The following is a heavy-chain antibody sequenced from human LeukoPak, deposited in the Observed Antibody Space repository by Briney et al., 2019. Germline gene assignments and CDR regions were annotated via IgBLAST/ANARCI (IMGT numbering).Heavy chain of an antibody. CDR2: INHSGST. V-gene: IGHV4-34*01. J-gene: IGHJ4*02. D-gene: IGHD1-26*01. CDR1: GGSFSGYY. Sequence: PSETLSLTCAVYGGSFSGYYWSWIRQPPGKGLEWIGEINHSGSTNYNPSLKSRVTISVDTSKNQFSLRLNSVTAADTAVYYCARDYSGSYRGFDYWGQGTLVTVSS. CDR3: ARDYSGSYRGFDY.